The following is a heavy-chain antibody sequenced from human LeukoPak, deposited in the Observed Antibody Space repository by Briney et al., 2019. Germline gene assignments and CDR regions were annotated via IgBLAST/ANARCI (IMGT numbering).Heavy chain of an antibody. CDR1: GFTFSGSA. CDR2: IRSKANSYAT. D-gene: IGHD3-10*01. CDR3: TSDEYYYGSGTFDP. Sequence: GGSLKLSCAASGFTFSGSAMHWVRQASGKGLEWVGRIRSKANSYATAYAASVKGRFTISRDDSKNTAYLQMNSLKTEDTAVYYCTSDEYYYGSGTFDPWGQGTLVTVSS. J-gene: IGHJ5*02. V-gene: IGHV3-73*01.